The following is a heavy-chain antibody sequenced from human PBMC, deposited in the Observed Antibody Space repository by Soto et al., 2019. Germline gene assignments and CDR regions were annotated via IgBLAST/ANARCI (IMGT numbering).Heavy chain of an antibody. J-gene: IGHJ6*03. Sequence: SETLSLTCAVSSGSISSSNWWSWVRQPPGKGLEWIGEIYHSGSTNYNPSLKSRVTISVDKSKNQFSLKLSSVTAADTAVYYCARGEEQQPGGVGYYYYYMDVWGKGTTVTVSS. CDR3: ARGEEQQPGGVGYYYYYMDV. D-gene: IGHD6-13*01. CDR2: IYHSGST. V-gene: IGHV4-4*02. CDR1: SGSISSSNW.